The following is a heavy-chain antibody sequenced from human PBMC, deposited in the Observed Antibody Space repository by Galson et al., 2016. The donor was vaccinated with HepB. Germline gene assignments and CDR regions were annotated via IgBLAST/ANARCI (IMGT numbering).Heavy chain of an antibody. CDR3: ARDAVAVAGTLHFYFYGMDV. V-gene: IGHV1-69*04. J-gene: IGHJ6*02. D-gene: IGHD6-19*01. Sequence: SVKVSCKASGGTFSTYAINWVRHAPGRGLEWMGRIVPILGMSNYAQKFQGRVTITADKSTSTVYMELSSLRSEDTAVYYCARDAVAVAGTLHFYFYGMDVWGQGTTVTVSS. CDR2: IVPILGMS. CDR1: GGTFSTYA.